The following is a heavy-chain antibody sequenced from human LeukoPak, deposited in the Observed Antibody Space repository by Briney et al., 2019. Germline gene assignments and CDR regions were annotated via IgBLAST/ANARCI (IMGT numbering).Heavy chain of an antibody. CDR1: GGSFSGYY. CDR2: INHSGST. D-gene: IGHD2-2*02. Sequence: SETLSLTCAVYGGSFSGYYWSWIRQPPGKGLEWIGEINHSGSTNYNPSLKSRVTISVDTSKNRFSLKLSSVTVADTAVYYCARLGIVVVPAAISGMDVWGKGTTVTVSS. CDR3: ARLGIVVVPAAISGMDV. V-gene: IGHV4-34*01. J-gene: IGHJ6*04.